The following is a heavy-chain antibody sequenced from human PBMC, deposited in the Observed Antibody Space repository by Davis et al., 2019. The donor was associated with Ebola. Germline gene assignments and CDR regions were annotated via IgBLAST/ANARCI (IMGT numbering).Heavy chain of an antibody. CDR3: ASYCLYYDFWSGPLDYGMDV. J-gene: IGHJ6*02. CDR2: ISYDGSNK. Sequence: GESLKISCAASGFTFSSYGMHWVRQAPGKGLEWVAVISYDGSNKYYADSVKGRFTISRDNSKNTLYLQMNSLRAEDTAVYYCASYCLYYDFWSGPLDYGMDVWGQGTTVTVSS. CDR1: GFTFSSYG. D-gene: IGHD3-3*01. V-gene: IGHV3-30*03.